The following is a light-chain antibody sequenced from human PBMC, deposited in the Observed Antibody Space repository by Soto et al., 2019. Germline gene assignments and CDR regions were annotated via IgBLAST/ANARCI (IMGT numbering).Light chain of an antibody. V-gene: IGKV3-20*01. Sequence: VMTQAPATLSLSPGESATLSCRARQSVSSSYLAWYQKKPAQAPRLLVYGASSRATGIPDRFSGSGSGTDLTLTISRLEPEDFAAYYCQQYGSSPPVTFGGGTKVDIK. CDR2: GAS. J-gene: IGKJ4*01. CDR3: QQYGSSPPVT. CDR1: QSVSSSY.